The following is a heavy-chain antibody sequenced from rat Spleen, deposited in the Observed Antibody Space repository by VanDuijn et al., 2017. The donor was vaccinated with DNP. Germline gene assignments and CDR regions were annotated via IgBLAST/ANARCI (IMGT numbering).Heavy chain of an antibody. CDR2: ISFDGGNI. V-gene: IGHV5-29*01. J-gene: IGHJ2*01. D-gene: IGHD3-8*01. CDR3: TSNPHIRTAAPFDY. CDR1: EFIFTNYG. Sequence: EVQLVESGGGLVQPGRSLKLSCTTSEFIFTNYGMAWVRQAPTKGLEWVASISFDGGNIYYRDSVKGRFSISRDNAKSTLYLQVNSLRSEDTATYYCTSNPHIRTAAPFDYWGQGVMVTVSS.